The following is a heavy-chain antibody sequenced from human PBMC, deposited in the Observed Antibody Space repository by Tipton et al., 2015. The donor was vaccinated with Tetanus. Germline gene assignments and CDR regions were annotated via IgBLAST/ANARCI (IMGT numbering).Heavy chain of an antibody. V-gene: IGHV4-59*01. CDR2: IYYSGST. CDR1: GGSISSYY. Sequence: TLSLTCTVSGGSISSYYWSWIRQPPGKGLEWIGYIYYSGSTNYNPSLKSQVTISVDTSKNQFSLKLSSVTAADTAVYYCARDFDYYYDSSGYSAFDIWGQGTMVTVSS. J-gene: IGHJ3*02. D-gene: IGHD3-22*01. CDR3: ARDFDYYYDSSGYSAFDI.